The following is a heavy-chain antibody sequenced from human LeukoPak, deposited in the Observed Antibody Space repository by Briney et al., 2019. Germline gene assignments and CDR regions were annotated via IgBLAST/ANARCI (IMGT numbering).Heavy chain of an antibody. CDR1: RFTFSIFG. CDR2: ISSDGTNK. Sequence: GGSLRLSCAASRFTFSIFGMHWVRQAPGKGLEWIAVISSDGTNKYYADSVRGRLTISRDNSKDTLYLQMSSLRIEDTAIYYCRAATRYLDYYYDYWGQGTLVTVSS. V-gene: IGHV3-30*03. CDR3: RAATRYLDYYYDY. J-gene: IGHJ4*02. D-gene: IGHD3-22*01.